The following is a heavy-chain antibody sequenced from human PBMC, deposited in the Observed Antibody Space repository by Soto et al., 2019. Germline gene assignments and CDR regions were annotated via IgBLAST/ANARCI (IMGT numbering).Heavy chain of an antibody. V-gene: IGHV1-69*13. D-gene: IGHD3-16*02. CDR1: GGTFSSYA. J-gene: IGHJ4*02. Sequence: ASVKVSCKASGGTFSSYAISWVRQAPGQGLEWMGGIIPIFGTANYAQKFQGRVTITADESTSTAYMELSSLRSEDTAVYYCARSRGSYRYYDYWGQGTLVTVSS. CDR2: IIPIFGTA. CDR3: ARSRGSYRYYDY.